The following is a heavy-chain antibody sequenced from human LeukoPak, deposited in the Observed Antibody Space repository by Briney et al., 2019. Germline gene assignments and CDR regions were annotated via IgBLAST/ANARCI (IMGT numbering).Heavy chain of an antibody. D-gene: IGHD3-22*01. J-gene: IGHJ6*02. CDR2: ISWNSGSI. CDR3: AKDVGSGYYYVMGYYYYGMDV. V-gene: IGHV3-9*01. Sequence: PGGSLRLSCAASGFTFDDYAMHWVRQAPGKGLEWVSGISWNSGSIGYAGSVKGRFTISRDNAKNSLYLQMNSLRAEDTALYYCAKDVGSGYYYVMGYYYYGMDVWGQGTTVTVSS. CDR1: GFTFDDYA.